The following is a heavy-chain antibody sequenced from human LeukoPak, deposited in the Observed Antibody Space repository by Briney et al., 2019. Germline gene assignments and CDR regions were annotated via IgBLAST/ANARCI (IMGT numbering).Heavy chain of an antibody. J-gene: IGHJ5*02. CDR2: INPNTGGT. CDR3: ARDRYCSSTSCFIGRFDP. D-gene: IGHD2-2*01. Sequence: ASVKVSCKASGYTFTGYYMHWVRQAPGQGLEWMGWINPNTGGTNYAQNFQGRVTMTRDTPISTAYLDLSGLTSDDTAMYYCARDRYCSSTSCFIGRFDPWGQGTLVTVSS. CDR1: GYTFTGYY. V-gene: IGHV1-2*02.